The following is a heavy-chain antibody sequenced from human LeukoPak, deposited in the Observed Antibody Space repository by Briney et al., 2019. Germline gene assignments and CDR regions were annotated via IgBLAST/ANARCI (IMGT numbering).Heavy chain of an antibody. CDR3: AKSHFWSGYACDY. CDR1: GASFSTDY. D-gene: IGHD3-3*02. J-gene: IGHJ4*02. CDR2: FSDRGST. V-gene: IGHV4-4*09. Sequence: PSETLSLTCTVSGASFSTDYWYWIRQSPGEGLQWIGCFSDRGSTSYNPSLKSRVALSVDTSKNQFFLSLKSVTAADTAVYYCAKSHFWSGYACDYWGRGILVTVSS.